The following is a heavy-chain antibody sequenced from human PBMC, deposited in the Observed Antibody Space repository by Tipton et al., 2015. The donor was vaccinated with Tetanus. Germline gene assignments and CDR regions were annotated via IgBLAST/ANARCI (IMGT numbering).Heavy chain of an antibody. CDR2: AYYSGST. D-gene: IGHD3-22*01. Sequence: TLSLTCTISGGSISRFYWGWIRQPPGKGLEWIGHAYYSGSTNYNPSLKSRVSISVDTSNDQFSLRLTSVTAADTAVYYCARRDYSDSSVDNWGQGTLVTVSS. CDR3: ARRDYSDSSVDN. CDR1: GGSISRFY. V-gene: IGHV4-59*01. J-gene: IGHJ4*02.